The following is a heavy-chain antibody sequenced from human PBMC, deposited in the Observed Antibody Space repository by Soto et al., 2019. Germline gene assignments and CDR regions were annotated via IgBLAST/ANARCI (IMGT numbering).Heavy chain of an antibody. CDR1: GGSFIGYY. V-gene: IGHV4-34*01. J-gene: IGHJ5*02. CDR3: ARGRSHYGAGSLNWFDP. CDR2: ITAGGTT. D-gene: IGHD3-10*01. Sequence: SETLSLTCGVSGGSFIGYYWSLLRHPPWKGLEWIGEITAGGTTDSNPALKSRVTLSVDTSKKQFSLTMTSVTAADTALYYCARGRSHYGAGSLNWFDPWGQGTQVTVSS.